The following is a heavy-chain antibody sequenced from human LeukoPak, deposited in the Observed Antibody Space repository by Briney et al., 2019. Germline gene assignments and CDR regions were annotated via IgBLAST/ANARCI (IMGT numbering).Heavy chain of an antibody. J-gene: IGHJ4*02. V-gene: IGHV3-49*04. D-gene: IGHD3-10*01. CDR1: GFTFGDYA. CDR2: IRSKAYGGTT. Sequence: GGSLRLSCTASGFTFGDYALTWVRQAPGKGLEWVGFIRSKAYGGTTEYAASVKGRFSISRDDSKSIAYLQMNSLKIEDTAVYYCTRGSYSLDYWGQGTLVTVSS. CDR3: TRGSYSLDY.